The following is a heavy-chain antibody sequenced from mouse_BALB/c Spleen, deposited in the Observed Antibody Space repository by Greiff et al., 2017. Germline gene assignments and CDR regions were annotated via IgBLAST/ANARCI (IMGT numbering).Heavy chain of an antibody. CDR2: ISSGGST. V-gene: IGHV5-6-5*01. Sequence: EVQRVESGGGLVKPGGSLKLSCAASGFTFSSYAMSWVRQTPEKRLEWVASISSGGSTYYPDSVKGRFTISRDNARNILYLQMSSLRSEDTAMYYCARDGYPLDYWGQGTTLTVSS. J-gene: IGHJ2*01. D-gene: IGHD2-2*01. CDR1: GFTFSSYA. CDR3: ARDGYPLDY.